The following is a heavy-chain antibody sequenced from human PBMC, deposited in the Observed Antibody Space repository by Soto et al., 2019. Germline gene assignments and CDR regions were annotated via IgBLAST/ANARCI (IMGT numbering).Heavy chain of an antibody. CDR1: GFTFSSYA. CDR2: ISGSGGST. V-gene: IGHV3-23*01. J-gene: IGHJ3*02. Sequence: PGGSLRLSCAASGFTFSSYAMSWFRQAPGKGLEWVSAISGSGGSTYYADSVKGRFTISRDNSKNTLYLQMNSLRAEDTAVYYCAKDLGGSSFLYAFDIWGQGTMVTVSS. CDR3: AKDLGGSSFLYAFDI. D-gene: IGHD6-6*01.